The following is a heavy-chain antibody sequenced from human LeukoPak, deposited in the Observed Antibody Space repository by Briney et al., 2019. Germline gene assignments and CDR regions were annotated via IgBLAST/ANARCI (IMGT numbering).Heavy chain of an antibody. J-gene: IGHJ4*02. Sequence: GGSLRLSCAASGFTFSSYAMHWVHQAAGKGLEWVAVISYDGSDKYYADSVKGRFTISRDNSKNTLYLQMNSLRPEDTAVYYCARLFRVVVPAANTHFDYWGQGTLVTVSS. CDR1: GFTFSSYA. D-gene: IGHD2-2*01. V-gene: IGHV3-30*04. CDR3: ARLFRVVVPAANTHFDY. CDR2: ISYDGSDK.